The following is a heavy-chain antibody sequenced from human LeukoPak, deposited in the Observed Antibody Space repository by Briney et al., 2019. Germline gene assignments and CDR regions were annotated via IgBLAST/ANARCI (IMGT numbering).Heavy chain of an antibody. CDR1: GGSFSGYY. V-gene: IGHV4-34*01. CDR3: ARAGGTAAATD. Sequence: PSETLSLTCAVYGGSFSGYYWSWIRQPPGKGLEWIGEINHSGSTNYNPSLKSRVTISVDTSKNQFSLKLSSVTAADTAVYYCARAGGTAAATDWGQGTLVTVSS. CDR2: INHSGST. D-gene: IGHD6-13*01. J-gene: IGHJ4*02.